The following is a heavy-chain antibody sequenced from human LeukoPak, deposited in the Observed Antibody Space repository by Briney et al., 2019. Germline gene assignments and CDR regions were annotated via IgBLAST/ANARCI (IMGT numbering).Heavy chain of an antibody. D-gene: IGHD6-19*01. CDR2: IGIRGDT. CDR3: ARGGIQVSGIDEFDY. CDR1: GFTFIDYD. J-gene: IGHJ4*02. V-gene: IGHV3-13*01. Sequence: HPGGSLRLSCVASGFTFIDYDMHWVRQVIGRGLEWVSAIGIRGDTHYSGSVKGRFTISRENAESSLYLQMNSLRAEDTAVYYCARGGIQVSGIDEFDYWGQGTLVTVSS.